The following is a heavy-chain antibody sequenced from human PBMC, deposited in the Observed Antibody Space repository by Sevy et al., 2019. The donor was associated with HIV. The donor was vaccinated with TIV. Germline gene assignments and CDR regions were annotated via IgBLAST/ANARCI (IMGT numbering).Heavy chain of an antibody. CDR2: ISYIGST. V-gene: IGHV4-61*01. D-gene: IGHD6-13*01. CDR1: GGSLSSGSYY. CDR3: VRDRIAAAGGYFDN. J-gene: IGHJ4*02. Sequence: SETLSLTCTVSGGSLSSGSYYWSWIRQPPGKGLEWIGYISYIGSTNYNPSLKSRVTISVDTSKNQLSLRLTFVTAADTAVYYCVRDRIAAAGGYFDNWGQGTLVIVSS.